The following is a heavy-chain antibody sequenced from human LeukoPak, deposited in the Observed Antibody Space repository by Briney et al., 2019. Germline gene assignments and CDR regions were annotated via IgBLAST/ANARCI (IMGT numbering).Heavy chain of an antibody. V-gene: IGHV1-69*13. CDR3: GRRSYCRGDSCFYYYYMDV. J-gene: IGHJ6*03. Sequence: ASVKVSCKASGGTFSSYAVSWIRQAPGQGLEWMGGILPIFSSTSYAQKFQGRVTITADESTNTTYMELSSLRSDDTAKYYCGRRSYCRGDSCFYYYYMDVWGNGTTVTVSS. CDR1: GGTFSSYA. D-gene: IGHD2-15*01. CDR2: ILPIFSST.